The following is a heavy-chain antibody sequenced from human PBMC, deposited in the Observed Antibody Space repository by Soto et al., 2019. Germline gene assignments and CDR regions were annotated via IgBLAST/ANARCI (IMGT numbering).Heavy chain of an antibody. J-gene: IGHJ3*02. CDR1: GYTFTGYY. CDR3: ARGQNPYYYDSSGQMGAFDI. V-gene: IGHV1-2*02. Sequence: GASVKVSCKASGYTFTGYYMHWVRQAPGQGLEWMGWINPNSGGTNYAQKFQGRVTMTRDTSISTAYMELSRLRSDDTAVYYCARGQNPYYYDSSGQMGAFDIWGQGTMVTVS. D-gene: IGHD3-22*01. CDR2: INPNSGGT.